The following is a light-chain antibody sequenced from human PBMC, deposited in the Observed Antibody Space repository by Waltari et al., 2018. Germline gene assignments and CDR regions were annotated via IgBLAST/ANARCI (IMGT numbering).Light chain of an antibody. Sequence: QSALTQPRSVSGSPGQPVTISCTGTSSDVGGYNYVSWYQQHPGKAPKLMIFDVTTRPSGLPDRFSDSNAGDTASLTISGLQAENGGDYYCCSYAGSYAWVFGGGTKLTVL. CDR3: CSYAGSYAWV. CDR2: DVT. CDR1: SSDVGGYNY. V-gene: IGLV2-11*01. J-gene: IGLJ3*02.